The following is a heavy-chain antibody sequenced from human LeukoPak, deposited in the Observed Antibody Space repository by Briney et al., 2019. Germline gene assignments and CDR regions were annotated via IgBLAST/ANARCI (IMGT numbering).Heavy chain of an antibody. Sequence: GGSLRLSCTPSGFTFSSFAMTWVRQATGKGLEWVSSISESGDSTYYADSVKGRFTISRDNSKNTLYMQMNSLRVDDTAVYYCAKGAAAAGRKLDYWGQGTPVTVSS. J-gene: IGHJ4*02. CDR3: AKGAAAAGRKLDY. V-gene: IGHV3-23*01. D-gene: IGHD6-13*01. CDR1: GFTFSSFA. CDR2: ISESGDST.